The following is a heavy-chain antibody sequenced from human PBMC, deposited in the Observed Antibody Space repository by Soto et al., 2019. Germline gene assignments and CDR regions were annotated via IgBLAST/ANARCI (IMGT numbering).Heavy chain of an antibody. Sequence: QLQLQESGSALVKPSQTLSLTCAVSGGSISSGGYSWSWIRQPPGRGLEWIGYIYHSGSTYYNPSLKSRVTISVDRSKNQFSLNLISVTAADTAVYYCTRYYGSGKYFDYWGQGTLVTVSS. CDR3: TRYYGSGKYFDY. D-gene: IGHD3-10*01. CDR1: GGSISSGGYS. V-gene: IGHV4-30-2*01. CDR2: IYHSGST. J-gene: IGHJ4*02.